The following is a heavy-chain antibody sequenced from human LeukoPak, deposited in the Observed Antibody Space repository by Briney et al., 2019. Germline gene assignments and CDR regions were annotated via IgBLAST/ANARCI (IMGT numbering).Heavy chain of an antibody. J-gene: IGHJ6*02. V-gene: IGHV1-69*02. CDR3: ARSYSSSSLRYYYYYGMDV. CDR2: IIPILGIA. D-gene: IGHD6-6*01. CDR1: GGTFSSYT. Sequence: ASVKVSCKASGGTFSSYTISWVRQAPGQGLEWMGRIIPILGIANYAQKFQGRVTITADKSTSTAYKELSSLRSEDTAVYYCARSYSSSSLRYYYYYGMDVWGQGTTVTVSS.